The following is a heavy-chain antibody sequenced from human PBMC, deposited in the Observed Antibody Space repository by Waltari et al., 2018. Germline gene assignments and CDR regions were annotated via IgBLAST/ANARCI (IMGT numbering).Heavy chain of an antibody. CDR3: ARDGAPYSSSSAAAH. CDR1: GYTFTSYG. CDR2: ISAYNGNT. D-gene: IGHD6-6*01. J-gene: IGHJ4*02. Sequence: QVQLVQSGAEVKKPVPSVKVSCKASGYTFTSYGTSWVRPSPGQGLEWMGWISAYNGNTNCAQKLQGRVTMTTDTSTSTAYMELRSLRSDDTAVYYCARDGAPYSSSSAAAHWGQGTLVTVSS. V-gene: IGHV1-18*01.